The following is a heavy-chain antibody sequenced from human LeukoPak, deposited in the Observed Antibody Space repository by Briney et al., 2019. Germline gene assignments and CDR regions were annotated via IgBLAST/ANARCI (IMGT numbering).Heavy chain of an antibody. V-gene: IGHV3-23*01. CDR1: GFTFTRYA. J-gene: IGHJ5*02. CDR2: ISASGGET. CDR3: ANRGTTGS. D-gene: IGHD1-1*01. Sequence: GGSLRLSCVSSGSGFTFTRYAMSWVRQAPGKGLQWVATISASGGETNYADSVKGRFTTSRDNSNSILYLQINSLTDADTAVYYCANRGTTGSWGQGTLVAVSS.